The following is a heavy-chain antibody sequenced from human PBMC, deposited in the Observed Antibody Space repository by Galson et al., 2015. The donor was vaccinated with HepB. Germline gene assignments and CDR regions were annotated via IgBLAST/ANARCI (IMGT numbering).Heavy chain of an antibody. V-gene: IGHV3-48*02. J-gene: IGHJ5*02. D-gene: IGHD3-3*01. CDR3: ARDRAPSGHPFDP. CDR1: GFTFSTYS. CDR2: ISTTSSSI. Sequence: SLRLSCAASGFTFSTYSMSWVRQAPGKGLEWVSYISTTSSSIYYADSVRGRFTISRDNAKNSLYLQMNSLRDEDTAVYYCARDRAPSGHPFDPWGQGTLVTVSS.